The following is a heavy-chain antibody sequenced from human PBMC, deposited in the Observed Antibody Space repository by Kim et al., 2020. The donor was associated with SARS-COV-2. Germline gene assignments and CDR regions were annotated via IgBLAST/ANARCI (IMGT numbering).Heavy chain of an antibody. J-gene: IGHJ4*02. Sequence: DGINKYYAASVKGRFTISRDNSKNTLYLQMNSLRAGDTAVYYCAKAEAYDYWGQGTLVTVSS. CDR3: AKAEAYDY. V-gene: IGHV3-30*01. CDR2: DGINK.